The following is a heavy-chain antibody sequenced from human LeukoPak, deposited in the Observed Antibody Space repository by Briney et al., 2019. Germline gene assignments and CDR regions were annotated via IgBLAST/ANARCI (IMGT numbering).Heavy chain of an antibody. CDR3: ARADYYGSGSYYREPLYYYYGMDV. Sequence: PGGSLRLSCAASGFTFSSYSMNRVRQAPGKGLEWVSSISSSSSYIYYADSVKGRFTISRDNAKNSLYLQMNSLRAEDTAVYYCARADYYGSGSYYREPLYYYYGMDVWGQGTTVTVSS. V-gene: IGHV3-21*01. CDR1: GFTFSSYS. CDR2: ISSSSSYI. D-gene: IGHD3-10*01. J-gene: IGHJ6*02.